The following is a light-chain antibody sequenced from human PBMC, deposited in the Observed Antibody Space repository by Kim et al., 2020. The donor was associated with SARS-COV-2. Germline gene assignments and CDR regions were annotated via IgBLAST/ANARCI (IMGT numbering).Light chain of an antibody. V-gene: IGLV3-21*03. CDR3: QVWDSSRDHWV. CDR1: NIGSKS. J-gene: IGLJ3*02. CDR2: DVS. Sequence: APGKADRSTCGGNNIGSKSVHWYQQKPGQAAVLVIYDVSDRPSGIPERFSGSNSENTATLTISGVEAGDEADYYCQVWDSSRDHWVFGGGTQLTVL.